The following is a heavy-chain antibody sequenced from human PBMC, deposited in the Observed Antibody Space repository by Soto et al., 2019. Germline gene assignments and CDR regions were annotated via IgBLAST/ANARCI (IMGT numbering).Heavy chain of an antibody. CDR3: ARGGTSGWLKGAYDV. CDR1: GGTLNKHA. J-gene: IGHJ3*01. V-gene: IGHV1-69*01. Sequence: QVQLVQSGAEVKKPGSSVKVSCKASGGTLNKHAITWVRRAPGQGLEWLGGIIPMFGIPNYPQKFQGRVILTSDDSTNTSHMELHSLTSDDTAVYYCARGGTSGWLKGAYDVLGQGTMVTVAS. D-gene: IGHD6-13*01. CDR2: IIPMFGIP.